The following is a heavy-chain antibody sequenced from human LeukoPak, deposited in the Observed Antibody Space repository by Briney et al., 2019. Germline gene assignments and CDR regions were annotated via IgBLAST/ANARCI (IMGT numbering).Heavy chain of an antibody. Sequence: SQTRSLTCAISGDSVSSNSAAWNWIRQSPSRGLEWLGRTYYRSKWYNDYAVSVKSRITINPDTSKNQFSLQLNSVTPEDTAIYYCARGGGVTVAGNLGYWGQGTLVTVSS. CDR2: TYYRSKWYN. J-gene: IGHJ4*02. CDR3: ARGGGVTVAGNLGY. D-gene: IGHD6-19*01. CDR1: GDSVSSNSAA. V-gene: IGHV6-1*01.